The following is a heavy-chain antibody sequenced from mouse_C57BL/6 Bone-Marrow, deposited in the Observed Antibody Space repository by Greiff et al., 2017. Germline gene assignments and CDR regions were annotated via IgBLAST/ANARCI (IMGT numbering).Heavy chain of an antibody. D-gene: IGHD3-2*02. J-gene: IGHJ4*01. CDR3: TTWGSGFPYAMDY. CDR2: IDPENGDT. V-gene: IGHV14-4*01. CDR1: GFNIKDDY. Sequence: EVQLQQSGAELVRPGASVKLSCTASGFNIKDDYMHWVKQRPEQGLEWIGWIDPENGDTEYASKFQGKATITADTSSNTAYLQLSSLTSEDTAVYYCTTWGSGFPYAMDYWGQGTSVTVSS.